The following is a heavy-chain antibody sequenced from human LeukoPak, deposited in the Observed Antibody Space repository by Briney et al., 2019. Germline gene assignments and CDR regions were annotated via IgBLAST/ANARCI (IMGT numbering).Heavy chain of an antibody. CDR2: IKEDGSEK. V-gene: IGHV3-7*03. Sequence: AGGSLRLSCAASGFTFQNAWMTWVRQAPGKGLEWVANIKEDGSEKYYVDSVKGRFTISRDSAKNSLYLQMNSLRVEDTAVYYCARDHNYGSDYWGQGTLVTVSS. CDR1: GFTFQNAW. J-gene: IGHJ4*02. CDR3: ARDHNYGSDY. D-gene: IGHD5-18*01.